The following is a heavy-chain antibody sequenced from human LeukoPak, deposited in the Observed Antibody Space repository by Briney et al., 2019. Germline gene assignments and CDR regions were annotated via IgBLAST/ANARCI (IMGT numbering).Heavy chain of an antibody. Sequence: GGSLRLSCAASGFTFSSYAMHWVRQAPGKGLEWVAVISYDGSNKYYADSVKGRFTISRDNSKNTLYLQMNSLRAEDTAVYYCARAGIVVVTATMYNWFDPWGQGTLVTVSS. D-gene: IGHD2-21*02. CDR1: GFTFSSYA. CDR2: ISYDGSNK. J-gene: IGHJ5*02. V-gene: IGHV3-30*04. CDR3: ARAGIVVVTATMYNWFDP.